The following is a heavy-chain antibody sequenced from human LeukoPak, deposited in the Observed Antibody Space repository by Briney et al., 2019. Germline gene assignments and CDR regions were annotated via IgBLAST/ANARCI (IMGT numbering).Heavy chain of an antibody. J-gene: IGHJ6*03. CDR3: VRHVEDFYYYYMDV. CDR1: GFSFTNYW. Sequence: PGESLKISCEASGFSFTNYWIGWVRQMPGKGLEWMGVIYPGDSDTRYSPPFQGEVTFSVDKSISTAYLQWNSLKASDTAIYYCVRHVEDFYYYYMDVWGKGTTVTVSS. V-gene: IGHV5-51*01. CDR2: IYPGDSDT.